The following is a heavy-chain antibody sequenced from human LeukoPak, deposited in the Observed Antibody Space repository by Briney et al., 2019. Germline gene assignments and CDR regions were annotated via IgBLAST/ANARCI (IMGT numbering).Heavy chain of an antibody. V-gene: IGHV4-34*01. CDR3: ASGRPRYSYGYNYSY. CDR1: GGSFSGYY. D-gene: IGHD5-18*01. Sequence: SETLSLTCAVYGGSFSGYYWSWIRQPPGKGLEWIGEINHSGSTNYNPSLKSRVNISVDTSKNQFSLKLSSVTAADKAVYSCASGRPRYSYGYNYSYWGKGTLVTASS. J-gene: IGHJ4*02. CDR2: INHSGST.